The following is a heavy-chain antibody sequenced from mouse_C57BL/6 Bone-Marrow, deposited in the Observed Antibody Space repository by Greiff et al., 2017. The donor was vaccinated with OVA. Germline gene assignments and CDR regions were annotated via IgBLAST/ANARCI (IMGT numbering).Heavy chain of an antibody. CDR2: IYPRSGNT. CDR1: GYTFTSYG. CDR3: ARDYGSPYYCDY. D-gene: IGHD1-1*01. V-gene: IGHV1-81*01. Sequence: VQLQQSGAELARPGASVKLSCKASGYTFTSYGISWVKQRTGQGLEWIGEIYPRSGNTYYNEKFKGKATLTADKSSSTAYMELRSLTSEDSAVYFCARDYGSPYYCDYWGQGTTLTVSS. J-gene: IGHJ2*01.